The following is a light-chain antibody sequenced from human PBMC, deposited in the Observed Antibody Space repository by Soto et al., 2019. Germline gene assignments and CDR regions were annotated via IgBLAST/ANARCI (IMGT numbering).Light chain of an antibody. V-gene: IGLV1-47*01. CDR1: SSNIGSNY. CDR3: AAWDDSLSVGV. CDR2: RNN. Sequence: QAVVTQPPSASGTPGQRVTISCSGSSSNIGSNYVYWYQQLPGTAPKLLIYRNNQRPSGVPDRFSGSKSGTSASLAISGLRSEDEADYYCAAWDDSLSVGVFGGGTKVTVL. J-gene: IGLJ2*01.